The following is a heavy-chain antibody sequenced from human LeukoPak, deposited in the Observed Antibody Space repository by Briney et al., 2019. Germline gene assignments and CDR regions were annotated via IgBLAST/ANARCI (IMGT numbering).Heavy chain of an antibody. D-gene: IGHD3-22*01. J-gene: IGHJ4*02. Sequence: GGSLRLSCAASGFTFSDYYMSWIRQAPGKGLEWVSYISSSGSTIYYADSAKGRFTISRDNAKNSLYLQMNSLRAEDTAVYYCAQDYYYDSSGYCHWGQGTLVTVSS. V-gene: IGHV3-11*04. CDR2: ISSSGSTI. CDR1: GFTFSDYY. CDR3: AQDYYYDSSGYCH.